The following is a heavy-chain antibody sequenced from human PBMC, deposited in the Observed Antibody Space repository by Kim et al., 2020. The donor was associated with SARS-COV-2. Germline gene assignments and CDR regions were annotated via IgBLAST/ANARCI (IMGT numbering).Heavy chain of an antibody. CDR2: IKSNSDGGTA. Sequence: GGSLRLSCAASGFTFSSAWMGWVRQAPGKGLEWVGRIKSNSDGGTADYAAPVKDRFSISRDDSKNTLYLQMNSLKTEDTALYYCSTALQWEHMVDYWGQGTLVTVSS. CDR1: GFTFSSAW. V-gene: IGHV3-15*01. CDR3: STALQWEHMVDY. J-gene: IGHJ4*02. D-gene: IGHD1-26*01.